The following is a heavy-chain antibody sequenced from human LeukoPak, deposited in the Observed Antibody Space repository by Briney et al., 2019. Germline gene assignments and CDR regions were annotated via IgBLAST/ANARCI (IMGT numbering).Heavy chain of an antibody. CDR3: ARAKRILAYCGGDCYPFDY. Sequence: SVKVSCKASGGTFSSYAISWVRQAPGQGLEWMGGIIPIFGTANHAQKFQGRVTITADESTSTAYMELSSLRSEDTAVYYCARAKRILAYCGGDCYPFDYWGQGTLVTVSS. CDR2: IIPIFGTA. V-gene: IGHV1-69*13. J-gene: IGHJ4*02. D-gene: IGHD2-21*01. CDR1: GGTFSSYA.